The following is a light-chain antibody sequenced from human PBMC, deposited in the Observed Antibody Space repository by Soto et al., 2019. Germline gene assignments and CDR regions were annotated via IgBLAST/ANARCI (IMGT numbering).Light chain of an antibody. CDR3: QQRSNWPQT. CDR2: DAS. Sequence: ILLTQSPANLSLYPGERATLSCRASRSVSSYLAWYQQKPGQAPRLLIYDASNRATGIPARFSGSGSWTDCTLTISRLEPEDVAVDYCQQRSNWPQTFGQGTQVDIK. V-gene: IGKV3-11*01. CDR1: RSVSSY. J-gene: IGKJ1*01.